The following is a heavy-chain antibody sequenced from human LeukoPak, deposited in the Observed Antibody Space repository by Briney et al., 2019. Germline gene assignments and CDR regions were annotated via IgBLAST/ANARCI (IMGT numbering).Heavy chain of an antibody. CDR1: GGSISSYY. CDR2: IYTSGST. CDR3: ARADLRYYDILTGPRGYYYGMDV. D-gene: IGHD3-9*01. Sequence: SETLSLTCTVSGGSISSYYWSWIRQPARKGLEWIGRIYTSGSTNYNPSLKSRVTMSVDTSKNQFSLKLSSVTAADTAVYYCARADLRYYDILTGPRGYYYGMDVWGQGTTVTVSS. V-gene: IGHV4-4*07. J-gene: IGHJ6*02.